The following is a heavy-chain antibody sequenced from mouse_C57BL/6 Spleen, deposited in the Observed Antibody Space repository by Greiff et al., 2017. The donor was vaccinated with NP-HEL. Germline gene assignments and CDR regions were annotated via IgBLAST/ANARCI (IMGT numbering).Heavy chain of an antibody. D-gene: IGHD2-2*01. V-gene: IGHV1-81*01. CDR3: ARRGAYGYNEGYAMDY. Sequence: VQLQESGAELARPGASVKLSCKASGYTFTSYGISWVKQRTGQGLEWIGEIYPRSGNTYYNEKFKGKATLTADKSSSTAYMELRSLTSEDSAVYFCARRGAYGYNEGYAMDYWGQGTSVTVSS. J-gene: IGHJ4*01. CDR1: GYTFTSYG. CDR2: IYPRSGNT.